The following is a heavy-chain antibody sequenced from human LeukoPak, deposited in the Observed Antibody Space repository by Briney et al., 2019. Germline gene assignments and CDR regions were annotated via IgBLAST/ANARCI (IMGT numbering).Heavy chain of an antibody. CDR2: ILYDGSNK. D-gene: IGHD5-24*01. V-gene: IGHV3-30*03. J-gene: IGHJ4*02. CDR3: AREFLMATIRSLDY. CDR1: GFTFSSYG. Sequence: PGGSLRLSCAASGFTFSSYGMHWVRQAPGKGLEWVAVILYDGSNKYYADSVKGRFTISRDNSKNTLYLQMNSLRAEDTAVYYCAREFLMATIRSLDYWGQGTLVTVSS.